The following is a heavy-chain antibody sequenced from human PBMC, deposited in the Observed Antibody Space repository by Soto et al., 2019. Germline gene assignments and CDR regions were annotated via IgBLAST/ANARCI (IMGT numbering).Heavy chain of an antibody. D-gene: IGHD6-13*01. CDR3: ARHSAAAGRYYYGMDV. J-gene: IGHJ6*02. V-gene: IGHV4-39*01. Sequence: SETLSLTCTVSGGSISSSSYYGGWIRQPPGKGLEWIGSIYYSGSTYYNPSLKSRVTISVDTSKNQFSLKLSSVTAADTAVYYCARHSAAAGRYYYGMDVWGQGTTVTVSS. CDR2: IYYSGST. CDR1: GGSISSSSYY.